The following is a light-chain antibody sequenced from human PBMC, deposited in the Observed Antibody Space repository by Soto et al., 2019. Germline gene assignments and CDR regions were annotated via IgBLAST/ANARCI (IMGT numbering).Light chain of an antibody. CDR1: QSVSRI. CDR3: QQYDNWSPCT. J-gene: IGKJ2*02. V-gene: IGKV3-15*01. Sequence: EIVMTQSPATLSVSPGERVTLSCRASQSVSRILAWYQQRPGQAPRLLIYDTSTMATGVPARFSGSGSWTEFSLTISSVQSEDFAVYYCQQYDNWSPCTFGQGTKLEVK. CDR2: DTS.